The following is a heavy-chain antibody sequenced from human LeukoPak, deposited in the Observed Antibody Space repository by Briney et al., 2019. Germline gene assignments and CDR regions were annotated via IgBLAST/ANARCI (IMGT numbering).Heavy chain of an antibody. CDR2: ICHSGST. J-gene: IGHJ4*02. CDR3: ARDLRVSGSPFDY. D-gene: IGHD3-10*01. Sequence: SETLSLTCAVSGYSISSGYCWGWIRQPPGKGLDWIGSICHSGSTYYNPSLKSRVTISVDTSKNHFSLKLSSVTAADAAVYYCARDLRVSGSPFDYWGQGTLVTVSS. CDR1: GYSISSGYC. V-gene: IGHV4-38-2*02.